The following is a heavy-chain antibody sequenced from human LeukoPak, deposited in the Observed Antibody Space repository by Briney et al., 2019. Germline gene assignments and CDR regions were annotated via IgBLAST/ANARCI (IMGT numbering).Heavy chain of an antibody. CDR2: MNPNSGNT. Sequence: GDSVKVSCKASGYTFTSYDINWVRQATGQGLEWMGWMNPNSGNTGYAQKFQGRVTITRNTSISTAYMELSSLRSEDTAVYYCARGKGGYDPSDYWGQGTLVTVSS. J-gene: IGHJ4*02. D-gene: IGHD5-12*01. CDR3: ARGKGGYDPSDY. V-gene: IGHV1-8*03. CDR1: GYTFTSYD.